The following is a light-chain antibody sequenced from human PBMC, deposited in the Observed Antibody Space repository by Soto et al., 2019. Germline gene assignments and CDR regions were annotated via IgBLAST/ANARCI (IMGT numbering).Light chain of an antibody. CDR2: DVS. V-gene: IGLV2-11*01. Sequence: QSALTQPRSVSGSPGQSVTISCTGTSSDVGVYNYVSWYQQHPGKAPKLMIYDVSKRPSGVPDRFSGSKSGNTASLTISGLQAEDEADYYCCSYAGDRYVFGTGTKLTVL. CDR3: CSYAGDRYV. CDR1: SSDVGVYNY. J-gene: IGLJ1*01.